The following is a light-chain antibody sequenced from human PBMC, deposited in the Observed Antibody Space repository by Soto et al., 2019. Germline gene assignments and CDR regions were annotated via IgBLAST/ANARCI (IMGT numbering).Light chain of an antibody. Sequence: QPVLTQPPSVSGAPGQRVTISCTGSSSNIGAGYDVHWYQQLPGTAPKLLISGDTNRPSGVPDRFSGSKSGTSASLAITGLRAEDEADYYCQSFDSSLSGGLFGGGTQLTVL. CDR3: QSFDSSLSGGL. CDR1: SSNIGAGYD. CDR2: GDT. J-gene: IGLJ3*02. V-gene: IGLV1-40*01.